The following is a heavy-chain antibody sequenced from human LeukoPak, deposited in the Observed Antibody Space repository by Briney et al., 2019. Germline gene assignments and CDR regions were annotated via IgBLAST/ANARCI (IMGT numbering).Heavy chain of an antibody. J-gene: IGHJ3*01. D-gene: IGHD3-3*01. CDR3: AREREWGPGTFDV. CDR1: GGSFSGYY. Sequence: SETLSLTCAVYGGSFSGYYWSWIRQPPGKGLEWIGEINHSGSTNYNPSLKSRVTILVDTSKSQFSLKLNSVTAAGTAVYYCAREREWGPGTFDVWGQGTTVTVSS. CDR2: INHSGST. V-gene: IGHV4-34*01.